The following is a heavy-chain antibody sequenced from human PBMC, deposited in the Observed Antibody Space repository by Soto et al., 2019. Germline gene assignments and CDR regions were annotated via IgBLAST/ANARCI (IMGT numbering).Heavy chain of an antibody. CDR2: LYDVYCT. V-gene: IGHV3-53*01. J-gene: IGHJ3*02. CDR3: ATWHQREHAYDI. Sequence: PAGSLRLSGTVLGLTVGGKKYLAWVRQAPGKWLEWVSALYDVYCTYYADSVNGRFTTSGDSSKTSVYLQMNSLRPDDTAVYFCATWHQREHAYDIWGQGTAVTVSS. D-gene: IGHD1-1*01. CDR1: GLTVGGKKY.